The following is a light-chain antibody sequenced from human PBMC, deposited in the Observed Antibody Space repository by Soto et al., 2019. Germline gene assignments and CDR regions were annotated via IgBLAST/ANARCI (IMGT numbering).Light chain of an antibody. Sequence: EIVLTQSPGTLSLSPGERATLSCRASQSVSSSYLAWYQQKPGQAPRLLIYGAFRRAPGIPDRFSGSGFGTDFTLTISRLEPEDFAVYYCQQYGSSPRALTFGGGTKVDIK. J-gene: IGKJ4*02. CDR2: GAF. CDR3: QQYGSSPRALT. CDR1: QSVSSSY. V-gene: IGKV3-20*01.